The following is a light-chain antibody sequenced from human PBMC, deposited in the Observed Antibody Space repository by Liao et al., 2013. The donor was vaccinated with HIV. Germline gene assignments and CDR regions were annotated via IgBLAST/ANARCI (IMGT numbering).Light chain of an antibody. V-gene: IGLV3-1*01. CDR3: QTWDRSTVVV. Sequence: SYELTQPPSVSVSPGQTASITCSGDKLGDKYACWYQQKPGQSPVLVIYQDSKRPSGIPERFSGSNSGNTANLTISGTQTMDEADYYCQTWDRSTVVVFGGGTKLTVL. J-gene: IGLJ3*02. CDR2: QDS. CDR1: KLGDKY.